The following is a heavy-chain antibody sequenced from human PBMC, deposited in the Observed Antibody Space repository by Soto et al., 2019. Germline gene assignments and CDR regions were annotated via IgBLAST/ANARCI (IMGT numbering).Heavy chain of an antibody. CDR2: IYADGTT. CDR1: GFSVSSSY. D-gene: IGHD5-18*01. J-gene: IGHJ4*02. CDR3: ARDSISFGPGVNDY. Sequence: EVHLVESGGGLIQPGGSLRLSCAASGFSVSSSYLSWVRQAPGKGLEWVSIIYADGTTYYADAVKGRFTISRNDSKNTLYLQMNSLRVEDTAVYYCARDSISFGPGVNDYWGQGTLVFVS. V-gene: IGHV3-53*01.